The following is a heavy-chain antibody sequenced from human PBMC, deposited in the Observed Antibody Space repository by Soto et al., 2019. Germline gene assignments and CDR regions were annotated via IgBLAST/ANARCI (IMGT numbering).Heavy chain of an antibody. J-gene: IGHJ4*02. CDR3: ARDNYASTGRNSGFEY. D-gene: IGHD3-22*01. CDR1: GFTFRNYA. V-gene: IGHV3-30-3*01. CDR2: ISYDGGNQ. Sequence: QVQLVESGGGVVQPGKSLRLSCAASGFTFRNYAMHWVRQVRQAPGQGLEWVAVISYDGGNQFYADSVKGRFTISRDDSKNALYLQMNSLRADDTAVYYCARDNYASTGRNSGFEYWGQGTLVTVSS.